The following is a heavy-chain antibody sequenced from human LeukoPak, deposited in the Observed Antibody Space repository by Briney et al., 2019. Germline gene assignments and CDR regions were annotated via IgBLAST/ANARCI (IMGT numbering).Heavy chain of an antibody. Sequence: AASVKVSCKASGYTFTSYYMHWVRQAPGQGLEWMGIINPSGGSTSYAQKFQGRVTVTRDTSTSTVYMELSSLRSEDTAVYYCARGDYYDSSGYHLYYFDYWGQGTLVTVSS. J-gene: IGHJ4*02. CDR1: GYTFTSYY. V-gene: IGHV1-46*01. D-gene: IGHD3-22*01. CDR3: ARGDYYDSSGYHLYYFDY. CDR2: INPSGGST.